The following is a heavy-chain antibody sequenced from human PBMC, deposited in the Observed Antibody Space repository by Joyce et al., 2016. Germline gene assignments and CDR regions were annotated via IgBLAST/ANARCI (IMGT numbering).Heavy chain of an antibody. V-gene: IGHV1-2*02. D-gene: IGHD3-3*01. CDR1: RYTFTDYY. J-gene: IGHJ4*02. CDR2: IYHISGGT. CDR3: ARGGYYGPYYFDY. Sequence: QVQLVQSGAEVKKPGASVKVSCKASRYTFTDYYMHWLRQAPGQGLWWMGWIYHISGGTNYAQMFQGRVTITRDTSISTAYMELSRLKSDDTAVYYCARGGYYGPYYFDYWGQGTLVTVSS.